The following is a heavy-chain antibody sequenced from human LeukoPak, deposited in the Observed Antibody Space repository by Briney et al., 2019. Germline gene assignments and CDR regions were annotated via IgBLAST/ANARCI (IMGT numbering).Heavy chain of an antibody. J-gene: IGHJ6*02. D-gene: IGHD6-19*01. V-gene: IGHV1-2*02. Sequence: ASAKVSCKASGYTFTGYYMHWVRQAPGQGLEWMGWINPNSGGTNYAQKFQGRVTMTRDTSISTAYMELSRLRSDDTAVYYCATGIAVAADSDYYYYGMDVWGQGTTVTVSS. CDR2: INPNSGGT. CDR1: GYTFTGYY. CDR3: ATGIAVAADSDYYYYGMDV.